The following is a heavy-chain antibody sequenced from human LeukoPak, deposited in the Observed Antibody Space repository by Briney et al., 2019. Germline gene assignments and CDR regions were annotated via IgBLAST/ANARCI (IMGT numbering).Heavy chain of an antibody. V-gene: IGHV3-23*01. D-gene: IGHD5-12*01. J-gene: IGHJ4*02. CDR2: IWPSGDKT. CDR3: AKDRTPDSGYDIDS. CDR1: GFTFSIYS. Sequence: PGGSLRLSCAAPGFTFSIYSMNWVRRAPGKGLEWVSVIWPSGDKTFYANSVKGRFTISRDNSRNTLFLQMGSLRAEDTAVYFCAKDRTPDSGYDIDSWGQGILVTVSS.